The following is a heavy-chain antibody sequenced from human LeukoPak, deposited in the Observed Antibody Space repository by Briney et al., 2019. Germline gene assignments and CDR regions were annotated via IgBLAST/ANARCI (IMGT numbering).Heavy chain of an antibody. V-gene: IGHV3-23*01. D-gene: IGHD5-12*01. CDR2: VGGDEKA. CDR1: GFPFSGNA. J-gene: IGHJ4*02. Sequence: GGSLRLSCAASGFPFSGNAMSWVRQAPGRGLEWVSGVGGDEKAHYADFVRGRFTISRDNSKKTVYLQMNSLTVEDTAVYYCAKDPYSGYDWGSFDYWGQGTLVTVSS. CDR3: AKDPYSGYDWGSFDY.